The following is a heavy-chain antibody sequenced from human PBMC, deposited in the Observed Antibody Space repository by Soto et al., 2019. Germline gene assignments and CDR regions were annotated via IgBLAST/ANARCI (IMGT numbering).Heavy chain of an antibody. J-gene: IGHJ6*02. V-gene: IGHV1-69*13. D-gene: IGHD2-8*01. Sequence: ASVKVSCKASGGTFSSYAISWVRQAPGQGLEWMGGIIPIFGTANYAQKFQGRVTITADESTSTAYMELSSLRSEDTAVYYCARGVSGGGILEQPYGMDVWGQGTTVTVSS. CDR2: IIPIFGTA. CDR3: ARGVSGGGILEQPYGMDV. CDR1: GGTFSSYA.